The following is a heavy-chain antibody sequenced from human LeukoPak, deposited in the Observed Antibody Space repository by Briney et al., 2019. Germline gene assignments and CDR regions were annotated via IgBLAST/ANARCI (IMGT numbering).Heavy chain of an antibody. V-gene: IGHV3-64*02. Sequence: PGGSLRLSCAASGFTFSSYAMHWVRQALGKGLEYVSAISSNGGSTYYADSVRGRSTISRDNSENTLYLQMGSLRAEDMAVYYCARGPRSSPTEYFDYWGQGTLVTVSS. D-gene: IGHD6-13*01. CDR3: ARGPRSSPTEYFDY. J-gene: IGHJ4*02. CDR1: GFTFSSYA. CDR2: ISSNGGST.